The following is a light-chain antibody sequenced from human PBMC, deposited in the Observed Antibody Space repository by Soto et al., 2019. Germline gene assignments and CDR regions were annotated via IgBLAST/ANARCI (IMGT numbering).Light chain of an antibody. J-gene: IGKJ1*01. CDR1: QGISTD. CDR3: QQYNNYSPTWT. Sequence: DIQMTQSPSSLSASVGDRVTITCRASQGISTDLGWYQQKPGKAPKRLIYAASSLESGVPSRFSGSGSGTEFTLTISSLQPDDFATYYCQQYNNYSPTWTFGRGTKVDIK. V-gene: IGKV1-17*01. CDR2: AAS.